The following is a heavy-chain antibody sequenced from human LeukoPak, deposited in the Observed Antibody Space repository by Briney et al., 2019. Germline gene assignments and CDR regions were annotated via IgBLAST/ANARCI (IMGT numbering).Heavy chain of an antibody. V-gene: IGHV4-34*01. CDR1: GGSFSGYY. CDR3: ARQNGGYDSIVVVVAATGFDY. J-gene: IGHJ4*02. Sequence: SETLSLTCAVYGGSFSGYYWSWIRQPPGKGLEWIGEINHSGSTNYNPSLKSRVTISVDTSKNQFSLKLSSVTAADTAAYYCARQNGGYDSIVVVVAATGFDYWGQGTLVTVSS. D-gene: IGHD2-15*01. CDR2: INHSGST.